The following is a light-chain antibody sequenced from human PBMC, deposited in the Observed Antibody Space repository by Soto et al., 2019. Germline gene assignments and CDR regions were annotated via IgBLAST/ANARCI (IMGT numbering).Light chain of an antibody. V-gene: IGKV3-15*01. J-gene: IGKJ2*01. CDR2: GAS. CDR3: QHYNNWPFT. Sequence: EIVLTQSPATLSLSPGERGTLSCRASQSVRGNLAWYQKKPGQATRLLIYGASTRATGIPDRVSGSGSGTEFTLTISSLQSEDFAIYSCQHYNNWPFTFGQGTKVDIK. CDR1: QSVRGN.